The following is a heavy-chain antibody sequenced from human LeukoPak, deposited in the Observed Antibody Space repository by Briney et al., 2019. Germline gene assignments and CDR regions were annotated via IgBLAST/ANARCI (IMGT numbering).Heavy chain of an antibody. V-gene: IGHV4-39*01. D-gene: IGHD2-2*01. CDR3: ARAERSGTSFPWDY. CDR1: GGSISISSDY. Sequence: SETLSLTCTVSGGSISISSDYWAWIRQPPGKGLDWIGSISYTGSIFYNPSLKSRVTISVDTSKNQFSLKLSSVTAADTAIYYCARAERSGTSFPWDYWGQGTLVTVSS. CDR2: ISYTGSI. J-gene: IGHJ4*02.